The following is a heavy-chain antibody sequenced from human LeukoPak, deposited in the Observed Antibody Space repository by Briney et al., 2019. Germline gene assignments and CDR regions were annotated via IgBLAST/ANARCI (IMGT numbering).Heavy chain of an antibody. J-gene: IGHJ4*02. D-gene: IGHD1-26*01. V-gene: IGHV3-74*01. CDR2: INNRGSST. Sequence: GGSLRLSCAASRFTFSSYWMHWVRQDPGKGLVWVSRINNRGSSTSYADSVKGHFTISRDNAKNTLYLQMNSLRAEDTAVYYCAREGIVGAHIDYWGQGTLVTVSS. CDR1: RFTFSSYW. CDR3: AREGIVGAHIDY.